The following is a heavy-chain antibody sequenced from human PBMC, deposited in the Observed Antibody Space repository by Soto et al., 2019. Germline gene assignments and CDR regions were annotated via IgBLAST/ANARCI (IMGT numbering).Heavy chain of an antibody. J-gene: IGHJ6*03. CDR1: GGSISSSSYY. CDR2: IYYTGST. D-gene: IGHD3-3*01. Sequence: PSETLSLTCTDSGGSISSSSYYWGWIRQPPGKGLEWIGRIYYTGSTYYNPSLKSRVTISVDTSKNQFSLRLTSVTAADTAVYYCARHNRFLPFYSYMDVWGKGTTVTVSS. CDR3: ARHNRFLPFYSYMDV. V-gene: IGHV4-39*01.